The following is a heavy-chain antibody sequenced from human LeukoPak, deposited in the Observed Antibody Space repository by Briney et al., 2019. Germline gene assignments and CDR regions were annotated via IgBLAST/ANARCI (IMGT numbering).Heavy chain of an antibody. V-gene: IGHV4-61*01. CDR2: VFYTGST. J-gene: IGHJ3*02. Sequence: PSQTLSLTCTVSGGSISSGSYYWSWIRQPPGKGLDWIGYVFYTGSTHYNPSLQSRVTISVDTSKNQFSLKLKSVTAADTAMYYCARKSVAVRDAFDIWGQGTVVTVSS. D-gene: IGHD6-19*01. CDR3: ARKSVAVRDAFDI. CDR1: GGSISSGSYY.